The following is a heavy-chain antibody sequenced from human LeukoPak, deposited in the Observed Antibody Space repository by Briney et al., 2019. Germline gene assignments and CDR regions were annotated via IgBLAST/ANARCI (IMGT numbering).Heavy chain of an antibody. CDR2: IIPIFGTA. CDR3: ARGWANYYDSNGYHDC. D-gene: IGHD3-22*01. J-gene: IGHJ4*02. V-gene: IGHV1-69*13. CDR1: GGSFSSYA. Sequence: SVKVSCMASGGSFSSYAISWVRQAPGQGLEWMGGIIPIFGTANYAQKFQGRVTITADESTSTAYMELSSLRSDDTAVYYCARGWANYYDSNGYHDCWGQGTLVTVSS.